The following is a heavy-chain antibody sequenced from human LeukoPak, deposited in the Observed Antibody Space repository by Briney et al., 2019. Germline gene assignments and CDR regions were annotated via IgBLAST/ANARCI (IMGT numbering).Heavy chain of an antibody. V-gene: IGHV4-59*01. CDR1: GGSISSYY. D-gene: IGHD6-19*01. Sequence: SETLSLTCTVSGGSISSYYWSWIRQPPGKGLEWIGYIYYSGSTNYNPSLKSRVTISVDTSKNQFSLKLSSVTAADTAVYYCARALIDSSGWRHGYWGQGTLVTVSS. CDR3: ARALIDSSGWRHGY. CDR2: IYYSGST. J-gene: IGHJ4*02.